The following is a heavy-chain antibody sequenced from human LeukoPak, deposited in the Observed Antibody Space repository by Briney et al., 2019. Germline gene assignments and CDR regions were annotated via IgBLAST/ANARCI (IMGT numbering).Heavy chain of an antibody. CDR2: FDPEDGET. CDR3: ATVRGLVGATGGAFDI. Sequence: ASVKVSCKVSGYTLTELSMHWVRQAPGKGLEWMGGFDPEDGETIYAQKFQGRVTMTEDTSTDTAYMELSSLRSEDTAVYYCATVRGLVGATGGAFDIWGQGTMVTVSS. V-gene: IGHV1-24*01. D-gene: IGHD1-26*01. J-gene: IGHJ3*02. CDR1: GYTLTELS.